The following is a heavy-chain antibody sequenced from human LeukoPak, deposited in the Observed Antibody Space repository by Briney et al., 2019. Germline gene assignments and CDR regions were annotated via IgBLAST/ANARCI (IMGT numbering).Heavy chain of an antibody. V-gene: IGHV3-23*01. CDR3: AKLGLKLGGDY. CDR2: IGSGGST. J-gene: IGHJ4*02. D-gene: IGHD3-16*01. Sequence: GGSLRLSCAASGFTFTNYAMSWVRQAPGKGLEWVSTIGSGGSTYYADSVKGRFTISRDNSKNTLYLQMKSLRAEDTAVYYCAKLGLKLGGDYWGQGALVTVSS. CDR1: GFTFTNYA.